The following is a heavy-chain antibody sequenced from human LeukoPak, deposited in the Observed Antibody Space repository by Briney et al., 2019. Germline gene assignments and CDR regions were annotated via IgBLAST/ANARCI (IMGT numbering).Heavy chain of an antibody. CDR1: GFTFGDYY. CDR2: ISSSDSPI. J-gene: IGHJ4*02. CDR3: AREKRENYDSSGYSDY. D-gene: IGHD3-22*01. Sequence: GGSLRLSCAASGFTFGDYYMSWIRQAPGKGLEWVSYISSSDSPIYYADSVKGRFTISRDNAKNSLYLQMNSLRAEDTAVYYCAREKRENYDSSGYSDYWGQGTLVTVSS. V-gene: IGHV3-11*04.